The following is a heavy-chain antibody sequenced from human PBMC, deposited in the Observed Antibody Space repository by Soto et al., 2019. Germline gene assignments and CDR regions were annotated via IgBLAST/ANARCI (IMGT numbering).Heavy chain of an antibody. J-gene: IGHJ6*03. CDR3: AREPPRVVPSRRYYYYYMDV. CDR1: GFTVSSNY. CDR2: IYSGGST. Sequence: EVQLVESGGGLVQPGGSLRLSCAASGFTVSSNYMSWVRQAPGKGLEWVSVIYSGGSTYYADSVKGRFTISRDNSKNTLYLQMNSLRAEDTAVYYCAREPPRVVPSRRYYYYYMDVWGKGTTVTVSS. V-gene: IGHV3-66*01. D-gene: IGHD2-2*01.